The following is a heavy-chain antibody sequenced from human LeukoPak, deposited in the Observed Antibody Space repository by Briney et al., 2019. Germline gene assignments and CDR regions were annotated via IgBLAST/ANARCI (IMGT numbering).Heavy chain of an antibody. Sequence: GASVKVSCKASGYTFTSYYMHWVRQAPGQGLEWMGWINPNSGGTNYAQKFQGRVTMTRDTSISTAYMELSRLRSDDTAVYYCARDRGYSYWYFQHWGQGTLVTVSS. J-gene: IGHJ1*01. CDR2: INPNSGGT. D-gene: IGHD5-18*01. V-gene: IGHV1-2*02. CDR3: ARDRGYSYWYFQH. CDR1: GYTFTSYY.